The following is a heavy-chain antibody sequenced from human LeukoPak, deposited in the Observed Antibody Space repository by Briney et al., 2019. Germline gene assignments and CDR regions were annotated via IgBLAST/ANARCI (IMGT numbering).Heavy chain of an antibody. D-gene: IGHD3-16*02. CDR2: IYYSGST. J-gene: IGHJ4*02. V-gene: IGHV4-59*08. Sequence: SETLSLTCTFSGGSISSYYWSWIRQPPGKGLEWIGYIYYSGSTNYNPSLKSRVTISVDTSKNQFSLKLSSVTAADTAVYYCARHQDDYVWGSYRFDYWGQGTLVTVSS. CDR3: ARHQDDYVWGSYRFDY. CDR1: GGSISSYY.